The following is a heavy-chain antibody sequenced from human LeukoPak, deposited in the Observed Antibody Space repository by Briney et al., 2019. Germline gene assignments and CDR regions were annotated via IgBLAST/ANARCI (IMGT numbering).Heavy chain of an antibody. Sequence: SENLSLTCTVSGGSISSYYWSWIRQPPGKGREWMGYTFYSARTNYNPSPKSRTSISVDTSKNHFSLKLSSVTAAEQAVYYCGGAQGYCYGFVHFNRFGPWGQGTLVTVSS. CDR2: TFYSART. CDR1: GGSISSYY. D-gene: IGHD5-18*01. V-gene: IGHV4-59*01. J-gene: IGHJ5*02. CDR3: GGAQGYCYGFVHFNRFGP.